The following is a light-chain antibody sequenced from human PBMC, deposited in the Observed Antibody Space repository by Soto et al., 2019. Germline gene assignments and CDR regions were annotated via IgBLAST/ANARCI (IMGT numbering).Light chain of an antibody. J-gene: IGKJ4*01. CDR3: QQYQSLT. Sequence: EIVLTQSPATLSLSPGERATLSCRASQGVSSSYLAWYQHKPGQAPRLLIHGASSRVTGIPDRFSGSGSGTDFTLTITRLEPEDFAVYYCQQYQSLTFGGGTKVDIK. V-gene: IGKV3-20*01. CDR1: QGVSSSY. CDR2: GAS.